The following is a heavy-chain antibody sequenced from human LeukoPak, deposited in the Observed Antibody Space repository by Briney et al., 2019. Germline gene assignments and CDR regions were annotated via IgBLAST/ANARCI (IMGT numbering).Heavy chain of an antibody. CDR1: GYSFTSYW. CDR2: IYPGDSDT. V-gene: IGHV5-51*01. D-gene: IGHD2-2*01. CDR3: ARRGYCSSTSCPPDY. Sequence: GESLKISCKGCGYSFTSYWIGWVRQMPGKGLEWMGTIYPGDSDTRYSPSFQGQVTISADKSISTAYLQWSSLKASDTAMYYCARRGYCSSTSCPPDYWGQGTLVTVSS. J-gene: IGHJ4*02.